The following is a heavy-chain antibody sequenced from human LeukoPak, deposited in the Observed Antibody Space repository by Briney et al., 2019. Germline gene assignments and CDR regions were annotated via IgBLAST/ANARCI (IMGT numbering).Heavy chain of an antibody. V-gene: IGHV3-21*01. Sequence: GGSLRLSCAASGFTFSSYSMNWVRQAPGKGLEWVSSISSSSSYIYYADSVKGRFTISRDNAKNSLYLQMNSLRAKDTAVYYCARQDSSGWYWYYYYYGMDVWGQGTTVTVSS. D-gene: IGHD6-19*01. J-gene: IGHJ6*02. CDR3: ARQDSSGWYWYYYYYGMDV. CDR2: ISSSSSYI. CDR1: GFTFSSYS.